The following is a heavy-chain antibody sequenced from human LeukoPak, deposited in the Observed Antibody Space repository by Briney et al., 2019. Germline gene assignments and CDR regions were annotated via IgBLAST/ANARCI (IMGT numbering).Heavy chain of an antibody. CDR2: IKTKTDGGTT. CDR3: STAYTTFDS. J-gene: IGHJ4*02. D-gene: IGHD3-16*01. Sequence: GGSLRLPCAGSGFTFSNAWMSWVRQAPGKGLEWVGRIKTKTDGGTTDYAAPVKGRFTISRDDSKNTLYLQMNSLKTEDTALYYCSTAYTTFDSWGQGTLVTVAS. V-gene: IGHV3-15*01. CDR1: GFTFSNAW.